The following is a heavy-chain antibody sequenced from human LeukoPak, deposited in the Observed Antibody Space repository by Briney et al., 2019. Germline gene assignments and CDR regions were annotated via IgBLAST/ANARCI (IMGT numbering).Heavy chain of an antibody. CDR1: GGSISSYY. CDR2: VYYSGST. CDR3: ARDSRGDGYNWYDAFDI. Sequence: SETLSLTCTVSGGSISSYYWSWIRQPPGKGLEWIGYVYYSGSTNYNPSLKSRVTISVDTSKNQFSLKLSSVTAADTAVYYCARDSRGDGYNWYDAFDIWGQGTMVTISS. D-gene: IGHD5-24*01. J-gene: IGHJ3*02. V-gene: IGHV4-59*01.